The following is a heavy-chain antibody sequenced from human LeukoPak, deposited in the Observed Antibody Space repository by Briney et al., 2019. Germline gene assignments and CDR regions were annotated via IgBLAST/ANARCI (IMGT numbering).Heavy chain of an antibody. CDR1: GFTLSDYY. Sequence: GGSLRLSCAASGFTLSDYYMSWIRQAPGKGLGWVSYITNSGGTIYYADSVKGRFTISRDNAKNSLYVQMNSVSPEDAGVYYCARRVAAIQGLFDYWGQGTLVTVSS. CDR3: ARRVAAIQGLFDY. J-gene: IGHJ4*02. D-gene: IGHD2-15*01. V-gene: IGHV3-11*04. CDR2: ITNSGGTI.